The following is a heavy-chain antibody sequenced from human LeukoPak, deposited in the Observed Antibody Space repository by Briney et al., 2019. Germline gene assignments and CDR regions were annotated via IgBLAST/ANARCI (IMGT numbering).Heavy chain of an antibody. CDR2: IYYSGST. J-gene: IGHJ4*02. CDR1: GGSITTSSYY. D-gene: IGHD4-23*01. CDR3: ARDTGTVVDY. Sequence: PSETLSLTCTVSGGSITTSSYYWSWIRQPPGKGLEWIGYIYYSGSTNYNPSLKSRVTTSVDTSKNQFSLKLSSVTAADTAVYYCARDTGTVVDYWGQGTLVTVSS. V-gene: IGHV4-61*01.